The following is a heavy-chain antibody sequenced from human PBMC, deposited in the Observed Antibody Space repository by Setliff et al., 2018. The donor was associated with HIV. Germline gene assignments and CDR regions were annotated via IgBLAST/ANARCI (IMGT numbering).Heavy chain of an antibody. Sequence: GESLTISCKALDYTFTTYWIAWVRQMPGEGLEWMGIIYPDDSDIRYNPSFQNQITVSADKSIATAYLQLNNLKASDTATYYCARRDGRSMNAFQIWGPGTMVTVSS. V-gene: IGHV5-51*01. CDR1: DYTFTTYW. CDR2: IYPDDSDI. D-gene: IGHD2-21*01. CDR3: ARRDGRSMNAFQI. J-gene: IGHJ3*01.